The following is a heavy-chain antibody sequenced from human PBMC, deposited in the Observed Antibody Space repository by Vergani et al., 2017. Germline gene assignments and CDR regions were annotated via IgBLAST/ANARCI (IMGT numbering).Heavy chain of an antibody. CDR1: GGSISSSSYY. D-gene: IGHD3-3*01. V-gene: IGHV4-39*01. CDR3: ARYRAYDFWSGYHFDY. J-gene: IGHJ4*02. Sequence: QLQLQESGPGLVKPSETLSLTCTVSGGSISSSSYYWGWIRQPPGKGLEWIGSIYYSGSTYYNPSLKSRVTIFVDTSKNQFSLKLSSVTAADTAVYYCARYRAYDFWSGYHFDYWGQGTLVTVSS. CDR2: IYYSGST.